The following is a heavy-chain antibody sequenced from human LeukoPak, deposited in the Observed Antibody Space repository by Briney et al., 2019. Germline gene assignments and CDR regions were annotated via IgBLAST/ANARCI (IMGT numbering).Heavy chain of an antibody. Sequence: GGSLRLSCAASGFNFRSYAMSWVRQAPGKELEWVSGITGSGGATYYADSVKGRFTISRDNSKNTLYLQVDTLRAEDTAVYYCAKPLYGDYYFDYWGQGTLVTVSS. CDR1: GFNFRSYA. CDR2: ITGSGGAT. CDR3: AKPLYGDYYFDY. D-gene: IGHD4-17*01. J-gene: IGHJ4*02. V-gene: IGHV3-23*01.